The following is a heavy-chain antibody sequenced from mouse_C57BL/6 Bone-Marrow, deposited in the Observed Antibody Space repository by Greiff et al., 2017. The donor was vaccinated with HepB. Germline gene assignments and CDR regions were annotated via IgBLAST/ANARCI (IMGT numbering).Heavy chain of an antibody. CDR2: ISDGGSYT. V-gene: IGHV5-4*01. CDR3: AREGLTTVY. J-gene: IGHJ2*01. Sequence: EVKVVESGGGLVKPGGSLKLSCAASGFTFSSYAMSWVRQTPEKRLEWVATISDGGSYTYYPDNVKGRFTISRDNAKNNLYLQMSHLKSEDTAMYYCAREGLTTVYWGQGTTLTVSS. CDR1: GFTFSSYA. D-gene: IGHD1-1*01.